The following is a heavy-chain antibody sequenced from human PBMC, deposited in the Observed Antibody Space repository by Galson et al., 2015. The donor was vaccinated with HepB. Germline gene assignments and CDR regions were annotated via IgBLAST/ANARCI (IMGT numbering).Heavy chain of an antibody. CDR1: GYSFTSYW. D-gene: IGHD2-15*01. CDR2: IDPSDSYT. V-gene: IGHV5-10-1*01. CDR3: ARHTYCSGVHCYQDVGDY. J-gene: IGHJ4*02. Sequence: QSGAEVKKPGESLRISCKGSGYSFTSYWISWVRQMPGKGLEWMGRIDPSDSYTNYSPSFQGHVTISADKSISTAYLQWSSLKASDTAMYYCARHTYCSGVHCYQDVGDYWGQGTLVTVSS.